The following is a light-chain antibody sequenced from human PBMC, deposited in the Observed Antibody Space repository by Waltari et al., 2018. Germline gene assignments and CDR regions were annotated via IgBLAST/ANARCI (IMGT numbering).Light chain of an antibody. CDR2: VNSDGSH. CDR3: QTWGTGPRV. Sequence: QVVLTQSPSASASLGASVKLTCTLSSGHSSYAIAWHQQQTEKGPRYLMKVNSDGSHNKGDGIPERFSGSSSGAERYLTISGLQSEDEADYYCQTWGTGPRVFGGGTKLTVL. J-gene: IGLJ2*01. V-gene: IGLV4-69*01. CDR1: SGHSSYA.